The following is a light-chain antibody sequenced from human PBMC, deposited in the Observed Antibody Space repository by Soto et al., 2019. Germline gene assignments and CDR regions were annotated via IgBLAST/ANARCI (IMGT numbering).Light chain of an antibody. J-gene: IGKJ4*01. Sequence: EIVLTQSPGTLSLSPGERATLSCRASQSVSNSYLAWYQQKPGQAPRLLIYGASSRATGVPDRFSGSGSGTDFTLTIIRLEPEVFAVYYCQQYGSSPRLTFGGGTKVESK. CDR1: QSVSNSY. CDR2: GAS. CDR3: QQYGSSPRLT. V-gene: IGKV3-20*01.